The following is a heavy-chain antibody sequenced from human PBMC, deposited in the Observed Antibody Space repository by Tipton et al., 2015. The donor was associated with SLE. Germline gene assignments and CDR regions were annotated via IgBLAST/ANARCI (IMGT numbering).Heavy chain of an antibody. CDR1: GGSISSSSYY. D-gene: IGHD3-16*02. V-gene: IGHV4-39*07. J-gene: IGHJ1*01. Sequence: TLSLTCAVSGGSISSSSYYWGWIRQPPGKGLEWIGSIYYSGSTYYNPSLKSRVTISVDTSKNQVSLKLSSVTAADTAVYYCARGPGGELSAEYFQHWGQGTLVTVSS. CDR2: IYYSGST. CDR3: ARGPGGELSAEYFQH.